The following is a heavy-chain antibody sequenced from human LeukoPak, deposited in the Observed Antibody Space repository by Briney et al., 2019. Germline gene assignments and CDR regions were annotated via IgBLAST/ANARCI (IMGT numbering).Heavy chain of an antibody. CDR3: ARDLGDYWSGFRSYFFDY. J-gene: IGHJ4*02. V-gene: IGHV4-39*07. CDR2: ISHSGST. D-gene: IGHD3-3*01. Sequence: SETLSLTCTVSGGSISSGNYCWGWIRQPPGKGLEWIGSISHSGSTYYNASLKSRVRISVDTSKNQFSLKLSSVTAADTAVYYCARDLGDYWSGFRSYFFDYWGQGTLVTVSS. CDR1: GGSISSGNYC.